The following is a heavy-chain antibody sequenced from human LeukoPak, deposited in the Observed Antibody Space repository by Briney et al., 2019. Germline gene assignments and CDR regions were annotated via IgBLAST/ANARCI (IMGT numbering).Heavy chain of an antibody. V-gene: IGHV4-59*01. CDR2: LYYSGST. J-gene: IGHJ4*02. D-gene: IGHD5-18*01. Sequence: KPSETLSLTCTVSGGSLSSYYWGWIRQPPRQGLEWIGYLYYSGSTNYNPSLKSRVTISVDTSKNQFSLKLSSVTAADTAVYYCARAGGYGGSLAYWGQGALVTVSS. CDR1: GGSLSSYY. CDR3: ARAGGYGGSLAY.